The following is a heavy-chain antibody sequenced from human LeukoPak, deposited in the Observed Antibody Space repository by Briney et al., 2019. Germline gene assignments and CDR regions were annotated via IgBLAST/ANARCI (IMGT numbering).Heavy chain of an antibody. V-gene: IGHV3-21*01. CDR2: ISSSSSYI. D-gene: IGHD1-26*01. Sequence: RTGGSLRLSCAASGFTFSSYSMNWVRQAPGKGLEWVSSISSSSSYIYYADSVKGRFTISRDNAKNSLYLQMNSLRAEDTAVYYCARDHLPRVRGIIDYYYGMDVWGQGTTVTVSS. CDR1: GFTFSSYS. CDR3: ARDHLPRVRGIIDYYYGMDV. J-gene: IGHJ6*02.